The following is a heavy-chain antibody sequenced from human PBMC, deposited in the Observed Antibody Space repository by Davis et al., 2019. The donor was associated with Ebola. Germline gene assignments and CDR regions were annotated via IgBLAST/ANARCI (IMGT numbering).Heavy chain of an antibody. CDR2: IYCDDDK. Sequence: SGPTLVKPTQPLTLTCTFSGCSLTSSEAGVGWIRQAPGNALEWLALIYCDDDKRYSPSLKSRRTITKHTPKNQVVLTMTDMDPVDTATYYCAHRRGFAGYRYVDWGQGTLVTVSS. V-gene: IGHV2-5*02. CDR1: GCSLTSSEAG. J-gene: IGHJ1*01. CDR3: AHRRGFAGYRYVD. D-gene: IGHD5-18*01.